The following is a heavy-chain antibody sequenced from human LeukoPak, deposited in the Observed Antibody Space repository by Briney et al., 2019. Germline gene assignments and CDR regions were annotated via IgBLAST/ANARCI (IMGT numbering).Heavy chain of an antibody. D-gene: IGHD5-18*01. CDR2: IIPILGLA. J-gene: IGHJ4*02. CDR1: GGTFSSYA. V-gene: IGHV1-69*04. Sequence: SVKVSCKASGGTFSSYAISWVRQAPGQELEWMGRIIPILGLANYAQKFQGRVTITTDESTSTAYMELSSLRSEDTAVYYCARDYGYSYGYGYFDYWGQGTLVTVSS. CDR3: ARDYGYSYGYGYFDY.